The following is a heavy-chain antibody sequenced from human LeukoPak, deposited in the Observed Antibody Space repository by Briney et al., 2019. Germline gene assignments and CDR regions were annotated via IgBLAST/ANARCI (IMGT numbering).Heavy chain of an antibody. CDR3: AKSGLSRFDY. V-gene: IGHV3-23*02. J-gene: IGHJ4*02. D-gene: IGHD3/OR15-3a*01. CDR1: GFTFSTYA. CDR2: VRGRGGNT. Sequence: GGSLRLSCAASGFTFSTYAMSWVCQAPGEGLEWVSSVRGRGGNTHYGDSVKGRLTISRDNSKNTRSLQMNRLRAEDTAVYYCAKSGLSRFDYWGQGTLVTVSS.